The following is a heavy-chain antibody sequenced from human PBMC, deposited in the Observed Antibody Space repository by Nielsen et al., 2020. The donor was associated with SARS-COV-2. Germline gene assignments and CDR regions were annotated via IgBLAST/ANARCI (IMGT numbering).Heavy chain of an antibody. CDR3: ARESIVVVVAATPYVDY. CDR2: ISYDGSNK. J-gene: IGHJ4*02. V-gene: IGHV3-30*04. D-gene: IGHD2-15*01. Sequence: GGSLRPSCAASGFTFSSYAMHWVRQAPGKGLEWVAVISYDGSNKYYADSVKGRFTISRDNSKNTLYLQMNSLRAEDTAVYYCARESIVVVVAATPYVDYWGQGTLVTVSS. CDR1: GFTFSSYA.